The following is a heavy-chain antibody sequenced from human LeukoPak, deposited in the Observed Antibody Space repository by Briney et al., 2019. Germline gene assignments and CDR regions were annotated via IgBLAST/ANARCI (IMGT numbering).Heavy chain of an antibody. J-gene: IGHJ3*02. CDR1: GFIFSDYA. V-gene: IGHV3-23*01. Sequence: PGGSLRLSCTASGFIFSDYAMYWVRQAPGKGLEWVSSISAAGPRTYYADSVKGRFTISRDNSKNTLYLQMDSLRAEDTAVYYCAKHYYDSSGYYNAFDIWGQGTMVTVSS. CDR3: AKHYYDSSGYYNAFDI. D-gene: IGHD3-22*01. CDR2: ISAAGPRT.